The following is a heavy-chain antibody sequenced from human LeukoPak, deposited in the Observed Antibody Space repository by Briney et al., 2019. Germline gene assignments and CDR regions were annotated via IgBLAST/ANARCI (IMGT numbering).Heavy chain of an antibody. Sequence: GGSLRLSCAASGFSFSNYAMSWVRQAPGKGLEWVSEISGSGGSTYYADSVKGRFTISRDNSKSTLYLQMNSLRAEDTAVYYCARGTAAAGRALDYWGQGTLVTVSS. V-gene: IGHV3-23*01. J-gene: IGHJ4*02. CDR3: ARGTAAAGRALDY. CDR2: ISGSGGST. CDR1: GFSFSNYA. D-gene: IGHD6-13*01.